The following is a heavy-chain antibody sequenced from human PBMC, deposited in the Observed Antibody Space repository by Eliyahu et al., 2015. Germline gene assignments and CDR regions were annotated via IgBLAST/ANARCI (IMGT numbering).Heavy chain of an antibody. Sequence: QVELVQSGAEVKEPGASVKVSCKASGXTFTSYYIHWVRQAPGRGLEWMGWMNPNTGATNYAQKFQGRVTMARDTSINAAYMELAVYYCARRRPETGGFDPWGQGTLVTVSP. V-gene: IGHV1-2*02. D-gene: IGHD2-21*01. CDR3: GFDP. J-gene: IGHJ5*02. CDR2: MNPNTGAT. CDR1: GXTFTSYY.